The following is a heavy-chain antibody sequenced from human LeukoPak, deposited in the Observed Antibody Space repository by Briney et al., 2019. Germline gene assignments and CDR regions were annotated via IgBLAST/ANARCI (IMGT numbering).Heavy chain of an antibody. Sequence: GGPLRLLCGAWGYPHNKYRMRGVRQATEKGVEGFSNINQDGTTKYYLVSVKFPLTTSRYNAKLSVYLQINSLRAEDTALYYCARIGYSSSSTYYWGQGTLVSVSS. CDR2: INQDGTTK. J-gene: IGHJ4*02. CDR1: GYPHNKYR. D-gene: IGHD6-6*01. CDR3: ARIGYSSSSTYY. V-gene: IGHV3-7*01.